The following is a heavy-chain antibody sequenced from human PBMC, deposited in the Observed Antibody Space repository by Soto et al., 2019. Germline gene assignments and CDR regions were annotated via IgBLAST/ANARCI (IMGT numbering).Heavy chain of an antibody. CDR2: FIPIFDAA. CDR1: GGTFSNYA. D-gene: IGHD3-10*01. Sequence: SVKLYCKAAGGTFSNYAINWVRQAHGQGLEWMGGFIPIFDAANYAQNFRGRVTITADESTTTAYMELSDLRSEDTAMYYCARKAESYGFDIWGQGTLVTFSS. V-gene: IGHV1-69*13. CDR3: ARKAESYGFDI. J-gene: IGHJ3*02.